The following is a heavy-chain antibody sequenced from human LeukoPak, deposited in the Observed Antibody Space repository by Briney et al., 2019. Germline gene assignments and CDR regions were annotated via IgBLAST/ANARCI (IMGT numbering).Heavy chain of an antibody. V-gene: IGHV3-48*03. CDR1: GFTFSSYE. J-gene: IGHJ4*02. D-gene: IGHD3-9*01. Sequence: GSLRLSCAASGFTFSSYEMNWVRQAPGKGLEWVSYISSSGSTIYYADSVKGRFTISRDNAKNSLYLQMNSLRAEDTAVYYCARYDILTGYRPNFDYWGQGTLVTVSS. CDR2: ISSSGSTI. CDR3: ARYDILTGYRPNFDY.